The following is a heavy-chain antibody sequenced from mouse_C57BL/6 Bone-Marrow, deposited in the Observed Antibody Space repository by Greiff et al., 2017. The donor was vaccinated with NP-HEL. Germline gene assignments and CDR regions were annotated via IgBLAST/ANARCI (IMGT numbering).Heavy chain of an antibody. D-gene: IGHD3-2*02. V-gene: IGHV1-78*01. J-gene: IGHJ3*01. CDR2: IYPRDGST. Sequence: VQLQQSDAELVKPGASVKISCKVSGYTFTDHTIHWMKQRPEQGLEWIGYIYPRDGSTKYNEKFKGKATLTADKSSSTAYMQLNSLTSEDSAVYYCARESQTAQATTWFAYWGQGTLVTVSA. CDR1: GYTFTDHT. CDR3: ARESQTAQATTWFAY.